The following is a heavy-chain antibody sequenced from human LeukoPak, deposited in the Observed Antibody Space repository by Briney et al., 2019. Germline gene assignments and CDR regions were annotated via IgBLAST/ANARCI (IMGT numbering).Heavy chain of an antibody. V-gene: IGHV3-15*01. J-gene: IGHJ4*02. Sequence: GGSLRLSCAAPGFTFSNAWMTWVRQAPGKGLEWVGRIKTKIEGETTDYAAPVKGRFTISRDDSKNTLSLQMYSLKTEDTAVYYCTTTYDYWGQGTLVTVSS. CDR2: IKTKIEGETT. CDR3: TTTYDY. CDR1: GFTFSNAW.